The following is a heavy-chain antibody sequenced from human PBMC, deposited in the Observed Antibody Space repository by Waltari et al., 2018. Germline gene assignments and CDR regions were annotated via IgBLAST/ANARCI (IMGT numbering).Heavy chain of an antibody. CDR2: MSSISSYI. CDR3: AREGVAAAATVDY. D-gene: IGHD6-13*01. J-gene: IGHJ4*02. Sequence: EVQLVESGGGLVKPGGSLRLSCAASGFTFSSYSMNWVRQAPGKGLEWVSSMSSISSYIYYADSVKGRFTISRDNAKNSLYLQMNSLRAEDTAVYYCAREGVAAAATVDYWGQGTLVTVSS. CDR1: GFTFSSYS. V-gene: IGHV3-21*01.